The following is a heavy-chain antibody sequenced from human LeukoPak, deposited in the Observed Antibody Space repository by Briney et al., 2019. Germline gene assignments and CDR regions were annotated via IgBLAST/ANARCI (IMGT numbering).Heavy chain of an antibody. CDR1: GGSFSGYY. V-gene: IGHV4-34*01. Sequence: SETLSLTCAVYGGSFSGYYWGWIRQPPGKGLEWIGDINHGGSTNYNPSLKSRVTISVDTSKNQFSLKLSSVTAADTAVYYCARDRGYCSSTSCYARDWFDPWGQGTLVTVSS. CDR2: INHGGST. J-gene: IGHJ5*02. D-gene: IGHD2-2*01. CDR3: ARDRGYCSSTSCYARDWFDP.